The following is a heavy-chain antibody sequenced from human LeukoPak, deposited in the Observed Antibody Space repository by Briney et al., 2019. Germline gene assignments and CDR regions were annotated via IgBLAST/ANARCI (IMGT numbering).Heavy chain of an antibody. D-gene: IGHD5-24*01. Sequence: GESLKISCKGSGYSFTTYWIGWVRQMPGKGLAWMGIIYPGDSDTRYSPSFQGQVTISAEKSISTAYLQWSSLKASDTARYYCARRTATITFVDYWGQGTLDTVSS. CDR2: IYPGDSDT. CDR3: ARRTATITFVDY. V-gene: IGHV5-51*01. J-gene: IGHJ4*02. CDR1: GYSFTTYW.